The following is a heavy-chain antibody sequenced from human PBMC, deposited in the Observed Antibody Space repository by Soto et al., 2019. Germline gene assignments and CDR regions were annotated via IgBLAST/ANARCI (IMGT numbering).Heavy chain of an antibody. J-gene: IGHJ6*03. CDR3: ARGLAAAGPRRVYYYYYMDV. CDR1: GGSFSGYY. Sequence: PSETLSLTCAVYGGSFSGYYWSWIRQPPGKGLEWIGEINHSGSTNYNPSLKSRVTISVDTSKNQFSLKLSSVTAADTAVYYCARGLAAAGPRRVYYYYYMDVWGKGTKVTVSS. D-gene: IGHD6-13*01. V-gene: IGHV4-34*01. CDR2: INHSGST.